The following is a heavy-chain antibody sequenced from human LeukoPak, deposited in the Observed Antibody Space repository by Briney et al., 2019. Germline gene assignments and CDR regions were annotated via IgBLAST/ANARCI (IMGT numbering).Heavy chain of an antibody. CDR2: ISSSSSPV. CDR3: AKDRGEEITFGGVIVNNWFDP. J-gene: IGHJ5*02. Sequence: GGSLRLSCAASGFTFSSYSMNWVRQAPGKGLAWASHISSSSSPVYYADSVKGRFTISRDNAKNSLYLQMNSLRAEDTAVYYCAKDRGEEITFGGVIVNNWFDPWGQGTLVTVSS. V-gene: IGHV3-48*01. CDR1: GFTFSSYS. D-gene: IGHD3-16*02.